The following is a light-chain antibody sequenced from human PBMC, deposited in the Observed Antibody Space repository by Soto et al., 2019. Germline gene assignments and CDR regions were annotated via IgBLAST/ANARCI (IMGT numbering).Light chain of an antibody. CDR3: QQYGGSPRYT. J-gene: IGKJ2*01. CDR1: QSVSSTD. V-gene: IGKV3-20*01. CDR2: GAS. Sequence: EIVLTQSPGTLSLYPGEKATLSCRASQSVSSTDLAGYQQKPGQAPRLLIYGASSRATGIPDRFSGSGSGTDFTLTISSLEPEDFSVYYCQQYGGSPRYTFGQGTKLEIK.